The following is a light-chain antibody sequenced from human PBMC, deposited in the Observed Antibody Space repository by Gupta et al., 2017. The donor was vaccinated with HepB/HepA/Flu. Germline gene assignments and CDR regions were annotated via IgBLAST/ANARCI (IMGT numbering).Light chain of an antibody. V-gene: IGKV1-33*01. J-gene: IGKJ1*01. CDR2: DAS. Sequence: DIQMIQSPSSLSAPVGDRATITCQASQDIRTSLNWYHQKPGQAPQLLIYDASHLEIGVPSRFIGRGSGTHFTFTISSLQPEDVATYYCQQYHNLPTFGQGTRVEIK. CDR1: QDIRTS. CDR3: QQYHNLPT.